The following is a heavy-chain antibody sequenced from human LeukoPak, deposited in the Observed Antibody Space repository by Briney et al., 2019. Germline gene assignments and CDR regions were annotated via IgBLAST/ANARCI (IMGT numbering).Heavy chain of an antibody. Sequence: SETLSLTCSVSGGSMSGSSHYWDWIRQPPGKGLEWIGGINYSGSTYYNPSLQSRVTISRDTSNNQFFLKLGSVTASDTAVYYCARDLSSSWYGDDAFDIWGQGTMVTVSS. D-gene: IGHD6-13*01. V-gene: IGHV4-39*02. CDR2: INYSGST. J-gene: IGHJ3*02. CDR1: GGSMSGSSHY. CDR3: ARDLSSSWYGDDAFDI.